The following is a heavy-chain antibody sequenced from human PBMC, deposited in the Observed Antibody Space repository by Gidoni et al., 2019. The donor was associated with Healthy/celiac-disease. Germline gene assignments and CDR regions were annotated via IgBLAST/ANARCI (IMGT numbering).Heavy chain of an antibody. Sequence: QLQLQESGPGLVKPSETLSLTCTVSGGSISSSSYYWGWIRQPPGKGLEWIGSFYYSGSTYYNPSLKSRVTISVDTSKNQFSLKLSSVTAADTAVYYCARPRRAWYFDLWGRGTLVTVSS. J-gene: IGHJ2*01. CDR3: ARPRRAWYFDL. CDR1: GGSISSSSYY. V-gene: IGHV4-39*01. CDR2: FYYSGST.